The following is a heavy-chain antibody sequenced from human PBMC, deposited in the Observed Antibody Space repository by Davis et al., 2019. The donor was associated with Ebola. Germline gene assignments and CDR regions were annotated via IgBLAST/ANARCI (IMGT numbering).Heavy chain of an antibody. D-gene: IGHD3-22*01. CDR1: GFTFSTYA. V-gene: IGHV3-23*01. CDR3: AKYRPSSGLDY. CDR2: ISSGGGAP. Sequence: GGSLRLSCAASGFTFSTYAMGWVRQAPGKGLEWVSDISSGGGAPYYADSVKGRFTTFRDNPKNTLYLQMNSLRADDTAVYYCAKYRPSSGLDYWGQGTLVTVSS. J-gene: IGHJ4*02.